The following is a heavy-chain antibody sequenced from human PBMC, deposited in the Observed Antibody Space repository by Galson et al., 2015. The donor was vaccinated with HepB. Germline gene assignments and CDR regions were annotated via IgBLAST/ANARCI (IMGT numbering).Heavy chain of an antibody. CDR3: ARETLWGGDHPYD. CDR1: GFTFSSYS. Sequence: SLRLSCAASGFTFSSYSMNWVRQAPGKGLEWVSSISSSSSYIYYADSVKGRFTISRDNAKNSLYLQMNSLRAEDTAVYYCARETLWGGDHPYDWGQGTLVTVSS. CDR2: ISSSSSYI. D-gene: IGHD2-21*01. V-gene: IGHV3-21*01. J-gene: IGHJ4*02.